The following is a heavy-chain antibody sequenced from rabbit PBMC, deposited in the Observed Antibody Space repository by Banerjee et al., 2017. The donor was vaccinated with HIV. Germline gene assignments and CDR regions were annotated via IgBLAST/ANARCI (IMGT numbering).Heavy chain of an antibody. CDR3: AGGAGYADYGYEN. V-gene: IGHV1S40*01. Sequence: QSLEESGGDLVKPGASLTLTCTASGFSFSSSYYMCWVRQAPGKGLEWIACIYAGGSGSTYYASWAKGRFTISKTSSTTVTLQMTSLTAADTATYFCAGGAGYADYGYENWGQGTLVTVS. J-gene: IGHJ3*01. CDR1: GFSFSSSYY. CDR2: IYAGGSGST. D-gene: IGHD6-1*01.